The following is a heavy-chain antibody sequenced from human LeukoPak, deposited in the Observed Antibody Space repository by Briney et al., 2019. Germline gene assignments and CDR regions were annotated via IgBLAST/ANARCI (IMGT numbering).Heavy chain of an antibody. V-gene: IGHV3-21*04. J-gene: IGHJ5*02. CDR3: AKDPEQLEAPYNWFDP. CDR2: ISSSSSYI. CDR1: RFTFSSYS. D-gene: IGHD5-18*01. Sequence: GGSLRLSCAASRFTFSSYSMNWVRQAPGKGLEWVSSISSSSSYIYYADSVKGRFTISRDNSKNTLYLQMNSLRAEDTAVYYCAKDPEQLEAPYNWFDPWGQGTLVTVSS.